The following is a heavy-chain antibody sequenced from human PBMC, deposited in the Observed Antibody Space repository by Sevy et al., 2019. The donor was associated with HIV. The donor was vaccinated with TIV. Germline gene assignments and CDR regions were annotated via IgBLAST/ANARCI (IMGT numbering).Heavy chain of an antibody. Sequence: ASVKVSCKASGYTFTGYYMHWMRQAPEQGLEWMGWINPDSGGPTYAPKFQGRVTLTRDTSISTAYMDLSRLKSDDTAVYYCVRDDRDGYFEYWGQGTLVTVSS. CDR1: GYTFTGYY. CDR2: INPDSGGP. J-gene: IGHJ4*02. V-gene: IGHV1-2*02. CDR3: VRDDRDGYFEY.